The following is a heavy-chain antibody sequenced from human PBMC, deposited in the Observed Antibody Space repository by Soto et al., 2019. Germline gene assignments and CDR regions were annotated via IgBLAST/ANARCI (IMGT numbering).Heavy chain of an antibody. CDR1: GYSFISYG. CDR2: ITVNSGNT. J-gene: IGHJ4*02. D-gene: IGHD3-16*01. V-gene: IGHV1-18*04. Sequence: QGQLVQSGVEVKKPGASVKVSCKASGYSFISYGIGWVRQAPGQGLEWMGWITVNSGNTNYPQKFQGRVTMTTDTSRSTAYMGLRSLTSDDTAIYYCGRGLGGGWYYFDYWGPGTLVTVSS. CDR3: GRGLGGGWYYFDY.